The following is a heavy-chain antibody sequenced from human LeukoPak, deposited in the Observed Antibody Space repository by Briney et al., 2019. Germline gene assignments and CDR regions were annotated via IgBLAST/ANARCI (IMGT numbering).Heavy chain of an antibody. J-gene: IGHJ4*02. D-gene: IGHD1-26*01. CDR1: GVSTSSSSYS. Sequence: SETLSLTCTVFGVSTSSSSYSWAWIRQPPGKGLEWIGSIYYRGTTYYYPSLKSRVTISVDTSKNQFSLKLSSVTAADTAIYYCASTGVGASSSDFDYWGQGTQVTVSS. CDR2: IYYRGTT. CDR3: ASTGVGASSSDFDY. V-gene: IGHV4-39*01.